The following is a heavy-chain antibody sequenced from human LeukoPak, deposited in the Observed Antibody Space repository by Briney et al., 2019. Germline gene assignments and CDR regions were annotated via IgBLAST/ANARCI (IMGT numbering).Heavy chain of an antibody. Sequence: ASVKVSCKASGYTFTSYDINWVRQATGQGLEWMGWMNPNSGNTGYAQKFQGRVTMTRNTSISTAYMELSSLRSEDTAVYYCARGRQWLRSPGSYNWFDPWGQGTLVTVSS. CDR2: MNPNSGNT. V-gene: IGHV1-8*01. CDR3: ARGRQWLRSPGSYNWFDP. D-gene: IGHD5-12*01. J-gene: IGHJ5*02. CDR1: GYTFTSYD.